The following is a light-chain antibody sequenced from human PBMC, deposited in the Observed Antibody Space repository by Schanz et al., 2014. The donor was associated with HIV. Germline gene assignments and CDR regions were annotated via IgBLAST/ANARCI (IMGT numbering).Light chain of an antibody. CDR1: QSVSSY. J-gene: IGKJ4*01. V-gene: IGKV3-11*01. Sequence: EIVLTQSPATLSLSPGERATLSCRASQSVSSYLAWYQQKPGQAPRLLIYDASNRATGIPARFSGSGSGTDFTLTISSLEPEDFAVYYCLQRSNWPPLTFGGGTKVEFK. CDR3: LQRSNWPPLT. CDR2: DAS.